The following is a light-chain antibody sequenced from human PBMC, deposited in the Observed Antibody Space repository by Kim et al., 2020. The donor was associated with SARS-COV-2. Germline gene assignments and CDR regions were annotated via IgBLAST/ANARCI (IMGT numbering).Light chain of an antibody. J-gene: IGLJ3*02. V-gene: IGLV1-44*01. CDR2: SNN. CDR3: AVWDDSLNGPV. Sequence: QSVLTQPPSASGTPGQRVTISCSGSRSNIGSNTVNWYQHLPGTAPKLLMHSNNQRPSGVPDRFSGSKSDTSASLAISGLQSDDEADYYCAVWDDSLNGPVFGGGTQLTVL. CDR1: RSNIGSNT.